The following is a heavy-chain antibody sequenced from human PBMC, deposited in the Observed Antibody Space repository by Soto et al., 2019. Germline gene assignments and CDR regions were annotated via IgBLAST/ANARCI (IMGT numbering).Heavy chain of an antibody. Sequence: PSETLSLTCSVSAGSISTYHWSWIRQPAGKGLEWIGRIYYTGSTGYNPSLKSRVTMSVDTSKNQFSLKVSSVTAADTAVYYCARDCSGGACYPASFDYWGQGTLVTVSS. CDR2: IYYTGST. V-gene: IGHV4-4*07. D-gene: IGHD2-15*01. CDR1: AGSISTYH. CDR3: ARDCSGGACYPASFDY. J-gene: IGHJ4*02.